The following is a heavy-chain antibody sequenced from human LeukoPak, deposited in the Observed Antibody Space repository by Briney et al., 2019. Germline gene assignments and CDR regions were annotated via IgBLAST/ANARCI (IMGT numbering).Heavy chain of an antibody. D-gene: IGHD2-15*01. Sequence: SETLSLTCTVSGGSISSYYWSWIRLPAGKGLEWIGRIYTSGSTNYNPSLKSQVTMSVDTSKTQFSLKLSSVTAADTAVYYCARAGSGYCSGGSCYRFDPWGQGTLVTVSA. J-gene: IGHJ5*02. CDR2: IYTSGST. CDR3: ARAGSGYCSGGSCYRFDP. V-gene: IGHV4-4*07. CDR1: GGSISSYY.